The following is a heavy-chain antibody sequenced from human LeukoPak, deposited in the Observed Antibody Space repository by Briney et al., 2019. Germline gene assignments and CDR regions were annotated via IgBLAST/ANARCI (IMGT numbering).Heavy chain of an antibody. CDR2: ISYDGSNK. Sequence: GGSLRLSCAASGFTFSSYGMHWVRQAPGKGLEWVAVISYDGSNKYHADSVKGRFTISRDNSKNTLYLQMNSLRAEDTAVYYCAKDRGKYQLLVEFDYWGQGTLVTVSS. J-gene: IGHJ4*02. V-gene: IGHV3-30*18. D-gene: IGHD2-2*01. CDR1: GFTFSSYG. CDR3: AKDRGKYQLLVEFDY.